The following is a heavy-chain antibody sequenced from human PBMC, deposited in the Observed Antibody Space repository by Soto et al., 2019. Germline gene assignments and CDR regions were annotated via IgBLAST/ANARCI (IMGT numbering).Heavy chain of an antibody. V-gene: IGHV4-34*01. CDR2: INHSGST. CDR1: GGSFSGYY. J-gene: IGHJ6*02. CDR3: ARVPAILEWLLYNCGMDV. Sequence: SETLSLTCAVYGGSFSGYYWSWIRQPPGKGLEWIGEINHSGSTNYNPSLKSRVTISVDTSKNQFSLKLSSVTAADTAVYYCARVPAILEWLLYNCGMDVWGQGTTVTVSS. D-gene: IGHD3-3*02.